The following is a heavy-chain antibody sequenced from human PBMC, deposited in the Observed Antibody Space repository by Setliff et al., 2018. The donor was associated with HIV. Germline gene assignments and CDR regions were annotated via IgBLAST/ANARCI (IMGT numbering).Heavy chain of an antibody. CDR1: GGSFSDHY. CDR3: ARGGGFWSGQLDY. Sequence: SETLSLTCAVYGGSFSDHYWTWIRQPPGKGLEWIGEINQSGISNFNPSLKSRVTMPIDTPKNQFSLKLSSVTAADTAVYFCARGGGFWSGQLDYWGQGMLVTVSS. J-gene: IGHJ4*02. D-gene: IGHD3-3*01. V-gene: IGHV4-34*01. CDR2: INQSGIS.